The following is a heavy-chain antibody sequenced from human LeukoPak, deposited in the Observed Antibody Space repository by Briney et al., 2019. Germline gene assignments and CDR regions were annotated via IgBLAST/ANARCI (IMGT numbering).Heavy chain of an antibody. CDR2: IYTSGRT. CDR3: ARLSTVTTSFDY. Sequence: SETLSLTCTASGGSISYYYWNWIRQPAGKGLEWIGRIYTSGRTYYNPSLKSRVSMSVDTSKNQFSLKLSSVTAADTAVYYCARLSTVTTSFDYWGQGTLVTVSS. D-gene: IGHD4-11*01. V-gene: IGHV4-4*07. J-gene: IGHJ4*02. CDR1: GGSISYYY.